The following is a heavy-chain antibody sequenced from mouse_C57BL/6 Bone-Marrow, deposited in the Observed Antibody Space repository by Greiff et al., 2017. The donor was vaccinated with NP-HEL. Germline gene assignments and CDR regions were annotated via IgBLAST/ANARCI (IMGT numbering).Heavy chain of an antibody. CDR2: ISYDGSN. CDR3: ARDPSPLITTVVARGYFDV. Sequence: EVQLQESGPGLVKPSQSLSLTCSVTGYSITSGYYWNWIRQFPGNKLEWMGYISYDGSNNYNPSLKNRISITRDTSKNQFFLKLNSVTTEDTATYYCARDPSPLITTVVARGYFDVWGTGTTVTVSS. D-gene: IGHD1-1*01. J-gene: IGHJ1*03. CDR1: GYSITSGYY. V-gene: IGHV3-6*01.